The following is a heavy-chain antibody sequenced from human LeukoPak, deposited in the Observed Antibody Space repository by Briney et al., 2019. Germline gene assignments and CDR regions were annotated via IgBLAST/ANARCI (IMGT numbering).Heavy chain of an antibody. CDR3: ARGVISTNAFDV. CDR1: GGSISSYY. CDR2: IYYSGST. Sequence: SETLSLTCTVSGGSISSYYWSWIRQPPGKGLEWIGYIYYSGSTIYNPSLKSRVTMSLDTSKNQFSLKLRSVTAADTAVYYCARGVISTNAFDVWGQGTMVTVSS. J-gene: IGHJ3*01. V-gene: IGHV4-59*01. D-gene: IGHD3-3*02.